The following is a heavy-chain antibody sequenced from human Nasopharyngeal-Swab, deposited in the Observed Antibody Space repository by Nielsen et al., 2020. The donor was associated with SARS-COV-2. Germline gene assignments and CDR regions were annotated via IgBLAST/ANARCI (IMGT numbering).Heavy chain of an antibody. D-gene: IGHD3-10*01. J-gene: IGHJ4*02. CDR3: ARAGALWFGELLYSYYFDY. CDR2: INHSGST. V-gene: IGHV4-34*01. CDR1: GGSFSSYY. Sequence: GSLRLSCAVYGGSFSSYYWSWIRQPPGKGLEWIGEINHSGSTNYNPSLKSRVTISVDTSKNQFSLKLSSVTAADTAVYYCARAGALWFGELLYSYYFDYWGRGTLVTVSS.